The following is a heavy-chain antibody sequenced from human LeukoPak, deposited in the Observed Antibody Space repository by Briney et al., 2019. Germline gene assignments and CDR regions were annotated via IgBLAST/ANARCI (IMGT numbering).Heavy chain of an antibody. D-gene: IGHD6-19*01. CDR2: ISYDGSNK. Sequence: GRSLRLSCAASGFTFSSYAMHWVRQAPGKGLEWVAVISYDGSNKYYADSVKGRFTISRDNSKNTLYLQMNSLRAEDTAVYYCAKATRYSSGWHNDYWGQGTLVTVSS. CDR3: AKATRYSSGWHNDY. J-gene: IGHJ4*02. V-gene: IGHV3-30-3*01. CDR1: GFTFSSYA.